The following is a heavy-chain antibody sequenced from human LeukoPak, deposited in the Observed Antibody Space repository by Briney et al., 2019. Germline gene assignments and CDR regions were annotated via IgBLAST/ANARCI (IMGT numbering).Heavy chain of an antibody. J-gene: IGHJ4*02. CDR3: ARGKSSAGTLLDY. V-gene: IGHV4-59*07. D-gene: IGHD6-13*01. CDR1: GRSNSSYY. Sequence: PSHTLSLTCTVSGRSNSSYYWSWIRQPPGKGLEWIGYIYYSGSTNYNPSLNSQVPISEETSKNQFSLKLSSVTAADTAVYYCARGKSSAGTLLDYWGQGTLVTVSS. CDR2: IYYSGST.